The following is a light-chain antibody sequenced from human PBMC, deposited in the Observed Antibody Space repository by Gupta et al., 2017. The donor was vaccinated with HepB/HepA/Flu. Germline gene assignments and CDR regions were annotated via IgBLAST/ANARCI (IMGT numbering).Light chain of an antibody. CDR2: EVS. V-gene: IGLV2-8*01. J-gene: IGLJ2*01. Sequence: QSPMTQPLSASGSPGPSVTISSTGTCSDVGGYNYVSWYQQHPGKAPTLMIYEVSTRPSGVPDRFSGSRSGNTAALTVSGLQAEDEDDYYCCSEAGSNNLAVFGGGTKLTVL. CDR3: CSEAGSNNLAV. CDR1: CSDVGGYNY.